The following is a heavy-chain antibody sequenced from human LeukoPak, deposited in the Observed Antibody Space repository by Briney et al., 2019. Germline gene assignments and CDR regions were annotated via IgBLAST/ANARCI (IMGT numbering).Heavy chain of an antibody. CDR3: ARDPERDYYDSSGYDY. D-gene: IGHD3-22*01. Sequence: SETLSLTCTVSGYSISSGYYWGWIRQPPGKGLAWIGSIYHSGSTYYNPSLKSRVTISVDTSKNQSSLKLSSVTAADTAVYYCARDPERDYYDSSGYDYWGQGTLVTVSS. J-gene: IGHJ4*02. V-gene: IGHV4-38-2*02. CDR2: IYHSGST. CDR1: GYSISSGYY.